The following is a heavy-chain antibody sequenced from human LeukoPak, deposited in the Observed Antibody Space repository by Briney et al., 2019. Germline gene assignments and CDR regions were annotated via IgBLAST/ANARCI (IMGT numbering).Heavy chain of an antibody. CDR3: ARAEPRGSVWYPY. CDR1: GDSMTNTDYY. J-gene: IGHJ4*02. Sequence: PSETLSLTCTVSGDSMTNTDYYWTWIRHPAGEGLEWLGRIYISGGTDYNPSLKSRLTISIDRSKNQFSLKLNSVTAADTAVYYCARAEPRGSVWYPYWGQGTLVTVSS. CDR2: IYISGGT. D-gene: IGHD6-13*01. V-gene: IGHV4-61*02.